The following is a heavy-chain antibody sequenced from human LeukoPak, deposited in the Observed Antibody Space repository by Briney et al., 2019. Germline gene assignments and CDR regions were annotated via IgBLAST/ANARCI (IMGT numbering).Heavy chain of an antibody. Sequence: ASVKVSCKASGYTFTGYYMHWVRQAPGQGLEWMGWINPNSGGTNYAQKFQGRVTMTRDTSISTAYMELSRLRSDDTAVYYCARDLLGRDYYYYMDVWGKGTTDTVSS. V-gene: IGHV1-2*02. CDR2: INPNSGGT. CDR3: ARDLLGRDYYYYMDV. J-gene: IGHJ6*03. D-gene: IGHD2-2*01. CDR1: GYTFTGYY.